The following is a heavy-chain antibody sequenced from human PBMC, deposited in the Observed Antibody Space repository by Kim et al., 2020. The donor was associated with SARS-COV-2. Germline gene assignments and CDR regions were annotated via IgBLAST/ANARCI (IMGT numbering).Heavy chain of an antibody. D-gene: IGHD6-19*01. CDR3: ARATAAVASKYYGVDV. CDR2: ISTSGSTI. J-gene: IGHJ6*02. Sequence: GGSLRLSCADSGFNFRNYSMNWVRQAQGKGLEWVSYISTSGSTIYYADSVKGRFTISRENARKSLYLQIHSLRDEDTAVYYCARATAAVASKYYGVDVWGQGTTVTVSS. V-gene: IGHV3-48*02. CDR1: GFNFRNYS.